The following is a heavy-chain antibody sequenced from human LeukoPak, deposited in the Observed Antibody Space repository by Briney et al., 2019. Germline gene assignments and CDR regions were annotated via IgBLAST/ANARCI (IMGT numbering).Heavy chain of an antibody. J-gene: IGHJ4*02. D-gene: IGHD5-12*01. V-gene: IGHV1-69*06. CDR2: IIPIFGTA. CDR1: GGTFSSYA. CDR3: AREQEIGWKGATIEWYFDY. Sequence: SVKVSCKASGGTFSSYAISWVRQAPGQGLEWMGGIIPIFGTANYAQKFQGRVTITADKSTSTAYMELSSLRSEDTAVYYCAREQEIGWKGATIEWYFDYWGQGTLVTVSS.